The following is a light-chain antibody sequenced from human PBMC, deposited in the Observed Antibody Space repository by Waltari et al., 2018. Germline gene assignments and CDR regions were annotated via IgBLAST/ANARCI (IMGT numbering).Light chain of an antibody. CDR1: QGISSY. CDR3: QQYYSYPLT. Sequence: TLRASQGISSYLAWYQQKPGKAPKLLIYAASTLQSGVPSRFSGSGSGTDFTLTISCLQSEDFATYYYQQYYSYPLTFGGGTKVEIK. V-gene: IGKV1-8*01. J-gene: IGKJ4*01. CDR2: AAS.